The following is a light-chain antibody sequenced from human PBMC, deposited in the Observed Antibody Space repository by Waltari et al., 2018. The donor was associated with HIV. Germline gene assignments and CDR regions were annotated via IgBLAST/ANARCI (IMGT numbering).Light chain of an antibody. V-gene: IGLV1-44*01. J-gene: IGLJ3*02. CDR1: NSNVGNHF. CDR2: RND. CDR3: ASWDDNLNHWV. Sequence: QSVLTQTPSASRAPGQRILMSCSGSNSNVGNHFVSWFQQVSGGAPKLVIYRNDQRPSGVPARFSAAKSGSTASLAIAGLQSDDEAEYFCASWDDNLNHWVFGGGTKLTV.